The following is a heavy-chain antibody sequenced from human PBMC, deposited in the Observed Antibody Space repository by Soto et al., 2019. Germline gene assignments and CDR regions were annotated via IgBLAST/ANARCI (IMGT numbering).Heavy chain of an antibody. D-gene: IGHD3-22*01. CDR1: GGSFSDYS. J-gene: IGHJ4*02. CDR3: ARGSHTLHSYDRSGFYHYVDY. V-gene: IGHV4-34*01. CDR2: INESGST. Sequence: QVQLQQWGAGLLKPSETLSLTCAVYGGSFSDYSWTWIRQPPGKGLEWIGEINESGSTNYTPSLTRRVTISRDTSNNRFALKLSAVTAADTAVYYCARGSHTLHSYDRSGFYHYVDYWGQGSLVTVSS.